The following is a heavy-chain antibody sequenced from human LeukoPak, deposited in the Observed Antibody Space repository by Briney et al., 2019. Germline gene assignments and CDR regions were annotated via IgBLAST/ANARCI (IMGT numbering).Heavy chain of an antibody. CDR3: AKDQGSGITYFGY. V-gene: IGHV3-23*01. CDR2: ISGSGGST. J-gene: IGHJ4*02. D-gene: IGHD3-10*01. CDR1: GFTFSSYA. Sequence: GGSLRLSWAASGFTFSSYAMSWVRQAPGKGLEWVSAISGSGGSTYYADSVKGRFTISRDNSKNTLYLQINSLRAEDTAVYYCAKDQGSGITYFGYWGQGTLVTVSS.